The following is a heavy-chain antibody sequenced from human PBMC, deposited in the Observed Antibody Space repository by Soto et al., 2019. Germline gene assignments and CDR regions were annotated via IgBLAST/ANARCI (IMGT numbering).Heavy chain of an antibody. CDR1: GFTFRSYA. J-gene: IGHJ6*02. V-gene: IGHV3-23*01. CDR2: ITSGGNT. CDR3: GKDYYGMDV. Sequence: LRLSCAASGFTFRSYAMSWVRQAPGKGLEWVSAITSGGNTHYADSVKGRFTISRDNSKNTLYLQMNSLRAEDTAVYYCGKDYYGMDVWGQGTTVTVSS.